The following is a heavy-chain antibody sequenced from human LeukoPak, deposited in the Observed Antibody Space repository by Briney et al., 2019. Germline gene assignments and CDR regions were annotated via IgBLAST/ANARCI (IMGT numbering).Heavy chain of an antibody. CDR2: NPSGSST. CDR1: GYSFTSHY. Sequence: ASVKVSCKASGYSFTSHYMQWVRQAPGQGLEWLGLNPSGSSTLYAQKFQGRVTMTRDMSTTTDYMELSSLRSEDTAVYYCARDNSVGDVAWWFDPWGQGTLVTVSS. J-gene: IGHJ5*02. V-gene: IGHV1-46*01. D-gene: IGHD1-26*01. CDR3: ARDNSVGDVAWWFDP.